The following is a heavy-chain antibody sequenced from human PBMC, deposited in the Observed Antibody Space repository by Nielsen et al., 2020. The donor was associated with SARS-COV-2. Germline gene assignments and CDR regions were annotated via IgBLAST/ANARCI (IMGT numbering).Heavy chain of an antibody. CDR2: ISYDGSNK. D-gene: IGHD2-2*01. V-gene: IGHV3-33*05. Sequence: GGSLRLSCAASGFTFSSYGMHWVRQAPGKGLEWVAVISYDGSNKYYADSVKGRFTISRDNSKNTLYLQMNSLRAEDTAIYYCARGQGYCSSTSCYGAFDVWGQGTMVTVSS. J-gene: IGHJ3*01. CDR1: GFTFSSYG. CDR3: ARGQGYCSSTSCYGAFDV.